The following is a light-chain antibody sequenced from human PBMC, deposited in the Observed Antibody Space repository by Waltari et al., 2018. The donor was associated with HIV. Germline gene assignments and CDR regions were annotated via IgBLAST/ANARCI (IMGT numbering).Light chain of an antibody. Sequence: QSVLSQPPSASGTPGQRVTISCSGSTSNIGSNYVYWFQQFPGPTPKLLIFNNNQRPSGVPERFSGSKSGTSASLAISGLRSEDEGDYYCAAWDDSLSGQGVFGTGTKVTVL. CDR2: NNN. J-gene: IGLJ1*01. CDR1: TSNIGSNY. CDR3: AAWDDSLSGQGV. V-gene: IGLV1-47*01.